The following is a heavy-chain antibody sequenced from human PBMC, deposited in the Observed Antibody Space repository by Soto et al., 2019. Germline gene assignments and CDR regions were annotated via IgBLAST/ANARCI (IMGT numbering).Heavy chain of an antibody. V-gene: IGHV4-31*03. CDR3: ARLYGYCIRNSCHGHYAMDV. CDR2: IYYSGST. D-gene: IGHD2-2*01. J-gene: IGHJ6*02. CDR1: GGSISRGGYY. Sequence: SETLSLTCTVSGGSISRGGYYWSWIRQHPGKGLEWIGYIYYSGSTYYNPSLKSRVTISVDTSKNQFSLKVTSVTAADTAVYYCARLYGYCIRNSCHGHYAMDVWGQGTTVTVS.